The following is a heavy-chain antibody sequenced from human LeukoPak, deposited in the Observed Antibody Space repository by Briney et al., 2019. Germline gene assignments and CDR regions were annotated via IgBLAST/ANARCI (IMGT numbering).Heavy chain of an antibody. J-gene: IGHJ4*02. CDR2: IHYSGSS. D-gene: IGHD2-15*01. V-gene: IGHV4-59*08. Sequence: RTSETLSLTCTVSGGSVSSYYWSWIRQPPGKGPEWIAYIHYSGSSYYNPFLKSRVTISVETSKNQFSLKLSSVTAADTAVYYCARRKGCSGGSCYGDTFDYWGQGTLVTVSS. CDR1: GGSVSSYY. CDR3: ARRKGCSGGSCYGDTFDY.